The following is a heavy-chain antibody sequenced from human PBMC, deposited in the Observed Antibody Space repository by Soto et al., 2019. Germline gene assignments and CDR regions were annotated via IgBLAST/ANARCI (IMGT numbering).Heavy chain of an antibody. Sequence: PSETLSLTCAVSGDSISSYYWSWIRQSPGKGLEWIGYIYYSGSTYYNPSLKSRVTISVDTSKNQFSLKLSSVTAADTAVYYCARWPGPPYYYYGMDVWGQGTTVTVSS. J-gene: IGHJ6*02. CDR3: ARWPGPPYYYYGMDV. CDR2: IYYSGST. V-gene: IGHV4-59*06. D-gene: IGHD2-15*01. CDR1: GDSISSYY.